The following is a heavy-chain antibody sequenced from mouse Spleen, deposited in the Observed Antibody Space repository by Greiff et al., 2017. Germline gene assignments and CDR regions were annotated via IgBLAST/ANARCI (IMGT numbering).Heavy chain of an antibody. J-gene: IGHJ3*01. Sequence: VKLMESGPGLVQPSQSLSITCTVSGFSLTSYGVHWVRQSPGKGLEWLGVIWSGGSTDYNAAFISKLSISKDNSKSQVFFKMNSLQADDTAIYYCARAYDYEDSFAYWGQGTLVTVSA. CDR3: ARAYDYEDSFAY. CDR1: GFSLTSYG. V-gene: IGHV2-2*01. D-gene: IGHD2-4*01. CDR2: IWSGGST.